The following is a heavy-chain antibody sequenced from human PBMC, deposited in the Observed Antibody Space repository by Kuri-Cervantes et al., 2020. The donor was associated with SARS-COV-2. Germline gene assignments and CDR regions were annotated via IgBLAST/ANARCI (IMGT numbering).Heavy chain of an antibody. J-gene: IGHJ3*02. V-gene: IGHV3-53*01. CDR1: GFTVANYY. CDR2: LYGGDKT. CDR3: ARDRDSNGWVGAYDI. Sequence: GESLKISCAGSGFTVANYYMSWVRQAPGKGLEWVSILYGGDKTDYAASVKGRFTITRDNSKNTLLLQMDSLRADDTAVYYCARDRDSNGWVGAYDIWGQGTMVTVSS. D-gene: IGHD6-19*01.